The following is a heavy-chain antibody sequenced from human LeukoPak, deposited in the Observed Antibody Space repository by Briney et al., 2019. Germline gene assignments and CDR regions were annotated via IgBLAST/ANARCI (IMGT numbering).Heavy chain of an antibody. V-gene: IGHV1-2*02. CDR1: GYTFTGYY. D-gene: IGHD7-27*01. J-gene: IGHJ4*02. CDR3: ARASPLGIKAAIVDY. CDR2: INPNSGGT. Sequence: GTSVKVSCKASGYTFTGYYMHWVRQAPGQGLEWMGWINPNSGGTNYAQKFQGRVTMTRDTSISTAYMELSRLRSDDTAVYYCARASPLGIKAAIVDYWGQGTLVTVSS.